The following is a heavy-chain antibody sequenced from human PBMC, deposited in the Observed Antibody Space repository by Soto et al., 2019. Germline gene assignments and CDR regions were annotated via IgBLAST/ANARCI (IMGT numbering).Heavy chain of an antibody. CDR2: ISYDGSNK. Sequence: QVQLVESGGGVVQPGRSLRLSCAASGFTFSSYGMHWVRQAPGKGLEWVAVISYDGSNKYYADSVKGRFTISRDNSKNTLYLQMNSLRAEDTAVYYCAKDLPHAPGVVVPAAFEYWGQGTLVNVSS. D-gene: IGHD2-2*01. CDR3: AKDLPHAPGVVVPAAFEY. J-gene: IGHJ4*02. V-gene: IGHV3-30*18. CDR1: GFTFSSYG.